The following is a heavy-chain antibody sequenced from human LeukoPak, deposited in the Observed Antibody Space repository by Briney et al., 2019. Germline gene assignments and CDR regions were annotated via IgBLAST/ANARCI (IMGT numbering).Heavy chain of an antibody. CDR1: GFTFTNYG. V-gene: IGHV1-18*01. CDR2: ISGYNGNT. CDR3: ARDLSLGRHDYGEPFDY. D-gene: IGHD4-17*01. J-gene: IGHJ4*02. Sequence: ASVKVSCGTSGFTFTNYGISWVRQAPGQGPERMGWISGYNGNTNYVQKFQGRVTMTTDTSTSTAYMELRSLRSDDTAVYYCARDLSLGRHDYGEPFDYWGQGTLVTVSS.